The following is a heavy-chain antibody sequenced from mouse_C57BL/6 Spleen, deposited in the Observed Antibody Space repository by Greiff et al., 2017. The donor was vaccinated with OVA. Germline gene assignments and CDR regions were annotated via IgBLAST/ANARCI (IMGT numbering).Heavy chain of an antibody. Sequence: VQLQQSGAELVRPGASVTLSCTASGYTFTDYEMHWVKQTPVHGLEWIGAIDPETGGTAYNQKLKGKAILTADKSSSPAYMELRSLTSEDSADYDCTRAGILCRYFDVWGTGTTVTVSS. J-gene: IGHJ1*03. CDR1: GYTFTDYE. D-gene: IGHD2-3*01. CDR3: TRAGILCRYFDV. CDR2: IDPETGGT. V-gene: IGHV1-15*01.